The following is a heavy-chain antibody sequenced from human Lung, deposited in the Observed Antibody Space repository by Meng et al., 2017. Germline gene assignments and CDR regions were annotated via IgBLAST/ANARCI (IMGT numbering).Heavy chain of an antibody. J-gene: IGHJ4*02. CDR1: GGSFSDYY. Sequence: VQLQEWVAGLLKPSETLPLTCVVSGGSFSDYYWSWIRQPPGKGLEWIGEINHSGSTNYNPSLESRATISVDTSQNNLSLKLSSVTAADSAVYYCARGPTTMAHDFDYWGQGTLVTVSS. CDR2: INHSGST. V-gene: IGHV4-34*01. CDR3: ARGPTTMAHDFDY. D-gene: IGHD4-11*01.